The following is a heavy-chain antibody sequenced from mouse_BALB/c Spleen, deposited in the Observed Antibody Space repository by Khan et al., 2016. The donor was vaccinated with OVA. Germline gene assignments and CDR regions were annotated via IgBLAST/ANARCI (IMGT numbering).Heavy chain of an antibody. D-gene: IGHD1-1*02. V-gene: IGHV9-3-1*01. CDR1: GYTFTNYG. CDR3: ASGGHWYFDV. J-gene: IGHJ1*01. Sequence: QVQLKQSGPELKKPGETVKISCKASGYTFTNYGMNWMKQAPGKGLKWMGWINTYTGEPTYADVFKGRFAFSLETSASTAYLQINNLKHEDTATYFCASGGHWYFDVWGAGTTVTVSS. CDR2: INTYTGEP.